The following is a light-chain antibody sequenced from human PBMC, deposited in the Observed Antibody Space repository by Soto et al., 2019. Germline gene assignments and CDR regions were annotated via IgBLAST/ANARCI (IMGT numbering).Light chain of an antibody. Sequence: EIVMTQSRATLSVSPWVRATLSCRARQSVSSSLAWYQPKPGQTPKLLIYVASTRATGIPARFSGSGSGTEFTLTISSLQSEDFAVYYCQQYNVWPLTFGGGTKVEFK. CDR2: VAS. CDR1: QSVSSS. V-gene: IGKV3-15*01. CDR3: QQYNVWPLT. J-gene: IGKJ4*01.